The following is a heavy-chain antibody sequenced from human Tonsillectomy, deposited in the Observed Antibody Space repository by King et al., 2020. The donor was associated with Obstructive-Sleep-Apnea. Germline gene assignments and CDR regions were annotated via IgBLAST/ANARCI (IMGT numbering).Heavy chain of an antibody. V-gene: IGHV1-69*01. CDR2: IIPSFGTA. Sequence: VQLVQSGAEVKKPGSSVKGSCKASGGTFSSYAISLVRQAPGQWFEWMGGIIPSFGTANYAPKFQGRVTITADESTSTAYMELSSLRSEDTAVYYCARDLGYCTNGVCAGWGQGTLVTVSS. CDR3: ARDLGYCTNGVCAG. J-gene: IGHJ4*02. D-gene: IGHD2-8*01. CDR1: GGTFSSYA.